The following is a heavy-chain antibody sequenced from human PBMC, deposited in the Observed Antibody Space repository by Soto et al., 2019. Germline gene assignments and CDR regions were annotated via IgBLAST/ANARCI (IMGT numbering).Heavy chain of an antibody. CDR2: LTWNGEVL. CDR3: VKDSESSGYLTHLDY. V-gene: IGHV3-9*01. Sequence: SLRLSCVASGFTFGDYAIHWVRQTPGKGLEWVSGLTWNGEVLGYADSVKGRFTISRDNAKNSLYLQMNSLRPEDTALYYCVKDSESSGYLTHLDYWGQGTLVTVSS. J-gene: IGHJ4*02. CDR1: GFTFGDYA. D-gene: IGHD3-22*01.